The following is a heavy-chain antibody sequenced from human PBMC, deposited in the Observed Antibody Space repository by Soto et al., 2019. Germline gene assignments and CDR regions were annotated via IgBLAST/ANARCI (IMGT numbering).Heavy chain of an antibody. Sequence: ASVKVSCKVSGYTLTELSMHWVRQAPGKGLEWMGGFDPEDGETIYAQKFQGRVTITADESTSTAYMELSSLRSEDTAVYYCARAPVAARPTLNYYFDYWGQGTLVTVSS. D-gene: IGHD6-6*01. CDR3: ARAPVAARPTLNYYFDY. V-gene: IGHV1-24*01. CDR1: GYTLTELS. CDR2: FDPEDGET. J-gene: IGHJ4*02.